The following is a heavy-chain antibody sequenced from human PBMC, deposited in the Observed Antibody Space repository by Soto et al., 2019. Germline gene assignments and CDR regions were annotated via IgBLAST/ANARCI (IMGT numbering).Heavy chain of an antibody. J-gene: IGHJ6*02. CDR3: ARASRADSSGWYKGGPLVSVHYGMDV. Sequence: ASVKVSCKASGYTFTGYYMHWVRQAPGQGLEWMGWINPNSGGTNYAQKFQGWVTMARDTSISTAYMELSRLRSDDTAVYYCARASRADSSGWYKGGPLVSVHYGMDVWRQRTTVTVPS. CDR1: GYTFTGYY. D-gene: IGHD6-19*01. CDR2: INPNSGGT. V-gene: IGHV1-2*04.